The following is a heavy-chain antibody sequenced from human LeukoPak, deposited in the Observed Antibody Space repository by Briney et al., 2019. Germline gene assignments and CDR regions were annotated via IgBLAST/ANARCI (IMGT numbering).Heavy chain of an antibody. V-gene: IGHV3-48*03. Sequence: GGSLRLSCAASGFTFSSYEMNWVRQAPGKGLEWVSYISSSGSTIYYADSVKGRFTISRDNAKNSLYLQMNSLRAEDTAVYYCATQSSGWYGEGFYFDCWGQGTLVTVSS. J-gene: IGHJ4*02. CDR3: ATQSSGWYGEGFYFDC. D-gene: IGHD6-19*01. CDR1: GFTFSSYE. CDR2: ISSSGSTI.